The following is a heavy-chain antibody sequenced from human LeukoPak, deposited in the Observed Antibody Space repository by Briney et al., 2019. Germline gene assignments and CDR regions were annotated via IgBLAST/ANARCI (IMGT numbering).Heavy chain of an antibody. CDR1: GFTFSTYG. Sequence: TGGSLRLSCAASGFTFSTYGMHWVRQVPGKGLEWVALIWFDGSNKYYVDCVKGRFTISRDNSKNTVYLQMDSLRAEDTAAYYCAKGRDGYNYHDAFDFWGQGTMVTVSS. CDR2: IWFDGSNK. J-gene: IGHJ3*01. V-gene: IGHV3-33*06. D-gene: IGHD5-24*01. CDR3: AKGRDGYNYHDAFDF.